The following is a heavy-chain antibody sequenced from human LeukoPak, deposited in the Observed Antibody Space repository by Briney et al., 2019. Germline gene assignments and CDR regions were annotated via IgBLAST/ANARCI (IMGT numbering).Heavy chain of an antibody. CDR1: VYTFTSYY. V-gene: IGHV1-46*01. Sequence: ASVKVSCKSSVYTFTSYYMHCVRQAPGQGLEWMGIINPSGGSTSYAQKFQGRVTMTSDISTSTVYMELSSLRSEDTAVNYCARDMIPSGATQGDLSEDYWGQGTPVTV. D-gene: IGHD1-26*01. CDR3: ARDMIPSGATQGDLSEDY. J-gene: IGHJ4*02. CDR2: INPSGGST.